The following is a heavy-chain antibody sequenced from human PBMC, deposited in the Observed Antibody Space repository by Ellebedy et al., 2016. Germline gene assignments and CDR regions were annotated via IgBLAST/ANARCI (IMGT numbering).Heavy chain of an antibody. D-gene: IGHD6-13*01. J-gene: IGHJ4*02. V-gene: IGHV3-23*01. CDR3: AKDLGYSTSWYSPFDY. CDR2: ISSGGGGT. CDR1: GFTFSSEA. Sequence: GGSLRLSCAASGFTFSSEAMSWVRQAPGKGLEWVSAISSGGGGTYYADSVKGRFTISRDNSKYTLYLQMNSLRAEDTAVYYCAKDLGYSTSWYSPFDYWGQGTLVTVSS.